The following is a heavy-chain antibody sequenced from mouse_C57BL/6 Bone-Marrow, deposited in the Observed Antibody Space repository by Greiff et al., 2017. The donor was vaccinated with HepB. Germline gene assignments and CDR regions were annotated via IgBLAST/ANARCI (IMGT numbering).Heavy chain of an antibody. D-gene: IGHD1-1*01. CDR3: ASTVVGPDY. V-gene: IGHV1-55*01. CDR1: GYTFTSYW. J-gene: IGHJ2*01. CDR2: IYPGSGST. Sequence: QVQLKQPGAELVKPGASVKMSCKASGYTFTSYWITWVKQRPGQGLEWIGDIYPGSGSTNYNEKFKSKATLTVDTSSSTAYMQRSSLTSEDSAVYYCASTVVGPDYWGQGTTLTVSS.